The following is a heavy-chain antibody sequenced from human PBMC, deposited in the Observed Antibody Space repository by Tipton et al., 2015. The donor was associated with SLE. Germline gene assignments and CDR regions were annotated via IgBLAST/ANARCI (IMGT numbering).Heavy chain of an antibody. V-gene: IGHV3-48*01. CDR3: ANQPAYSSSPRY. CDR1: GFTFSGYS. CDR2: ISSSSSTI. J-gene: IGHJ4*02. D-gene: IGHD6-6*01. Sequence: SLRLSCAASGFTFSGYSMNWVRQAPGKGLEWVSYISSSSSTIYYADSVKGRFTISRDNAKNTLYLQMNSLRAEDTAVYYCANQPAYSSSPRYWGQGTLVTVSS.